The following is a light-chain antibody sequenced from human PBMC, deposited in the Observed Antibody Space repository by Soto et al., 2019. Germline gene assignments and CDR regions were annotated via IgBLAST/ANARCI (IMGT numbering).Light chain of an antibody. CDR2: DVS. CDR1: SSDVGGYNN. Sequence: QSALTQPASVSGSPGQSITSSCTGTSSDVGGYNNVSWYQQHPGKAPKLIIYDVSNRPSGVCNRFSGSKSGNTASLTISGLQAEDEADYYCTSYTSSSTVVVFGGGTEVTVL. V-gene: IGLV2-14*01. CDR3: TSYTSSSTVVV. J-gene: IGLJ2*01.